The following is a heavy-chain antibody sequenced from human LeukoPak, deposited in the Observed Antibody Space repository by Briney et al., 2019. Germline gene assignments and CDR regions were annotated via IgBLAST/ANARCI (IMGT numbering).Heavy chain of an antibody. D-gene: IGHD5-12*01. J-gene: IGHJ4*02. CDR2: IWYDGSNK. Sequence: GGSLRLSCAASGFTFSSYGMHWVRQAPGKGLEWVAVIWYDGSNKYYADSVEGRFTISRDNSKNTLYLQMNSLRAEDTAVYHCARGTPTALANFDYWGQGTLVTVSS. V-gene: IGHV3-33*01. CDR1: GFTFSSYG. CDR3: ARGTPTALANFDY.